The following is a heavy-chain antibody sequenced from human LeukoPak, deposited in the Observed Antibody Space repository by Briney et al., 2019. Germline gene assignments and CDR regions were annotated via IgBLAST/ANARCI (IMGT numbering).Heavy chain of an antibody. V-gene: IGHV1-18*01. D-gene: IGHD5-12*01. Sequence: ASVKVSCKASGYTFNHHGISWVRQAPGQGLEWMGWISCFNGDTMYAQNVQGRGTMTTDTSTRTAYIELRSLRSDDTAMYYCARDPSNSAGYHAHFDSWGQGTLVTVSS. CDR2: ISCFNGDT. CDR3: ARDPSNSAGYHAHFDS. CDR1: GYTFNHHG. J-gene: IGHJ4*02.